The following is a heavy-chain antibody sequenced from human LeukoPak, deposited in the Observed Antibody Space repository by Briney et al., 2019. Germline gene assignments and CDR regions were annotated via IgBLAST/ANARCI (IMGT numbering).Heavy chain of an antibody. CDR1: GYSFTNYW. V-gene: IGHV5-51*01. J-gene: IGHJ4*02. CDR3: ARLLSSWYYFGS. CDR2: NYRDECDT. D-gene: IGHD2-15*01. Sequence: ESMKISFKGSGYSFTNYWIGWVRPMPGKGLEWMGINYRDECDTRYSPSFQGQVTISPDKSISTAYLQWSSLKASDTAMYYCARLLSSWYYFGSWGQGTLVTVSS.